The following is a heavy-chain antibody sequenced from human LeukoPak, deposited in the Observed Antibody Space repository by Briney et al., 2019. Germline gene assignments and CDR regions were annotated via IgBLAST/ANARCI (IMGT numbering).Heavy chain of an antibody. V-gene: IGHV3-48*04. CDR2: ISSSSSTI. D-gene: IGHD2-21*01. CDR1: GFTFSSYS. Sequence: GGSLRLSCAASGFTFSSYSMNWVRQAPGKGLEWVSYISSSSSTIYYADSVKGRFTISRDNAKNSLYLQMNSLRAEDTAVYYCARDRMCGGGDCNYAEYFQHWGQGTLVTVSS. CDR3: ARDRMCGGGDCNYAEYFQH. J-gene: IGHJ1*01.